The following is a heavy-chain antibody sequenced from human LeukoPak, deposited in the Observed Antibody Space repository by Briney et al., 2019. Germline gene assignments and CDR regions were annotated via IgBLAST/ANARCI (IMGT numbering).Heavy chain of an antibody. CDR2: IYISGST. V-gene: IGHV4-4*07. J-gene: IGHJ4*02. D-gene: IGHD4-17*01. CDR1: GGSTRSYY. CDR3: ARDLVNDYGDYFDY. Sequence: SETLSLTCTVSGGSTRSYYWSWIRQPAGKGLEWIGRIYISGSTNYNPSLKSRVTMSVDTSKNQFSLKLSSVTAADTAVYYCARDLVNDYGDYFDYWGQGTLVTVSS.